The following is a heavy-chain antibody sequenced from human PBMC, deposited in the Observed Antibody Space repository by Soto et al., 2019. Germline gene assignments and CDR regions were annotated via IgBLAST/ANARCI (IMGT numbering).Heavy chain of an antibody. D-gene: IGHD6-19*01. V-gene: IGHV1-69*02. Sequence: EASVKVSCKASGGTFSSYTISWVRQAPGQGLEWMGRIIPILGIANYAQKFQGRVTITADKSTSTAYMELSSLRSEDTAVYYCASEDSSGWYGDSFDIWGQGTMVTVS. J-gene: IGHJ3*02. CDR2: IIPILGIA. CDR3: ASEDSSGWYGDSFDI. CDR1: GGTFSSYT.